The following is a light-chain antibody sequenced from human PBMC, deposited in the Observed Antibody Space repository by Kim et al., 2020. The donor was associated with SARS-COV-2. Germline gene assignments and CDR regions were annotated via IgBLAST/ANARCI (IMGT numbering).Light chain of an antibody. Sequence: VSPGERPTLSSRSSQTVSGNLAWYQQKPGQAPRLLIYDTFTRATGIPDRFSGSGSGTEFTLTISSLQSEDFGIYYCQQYYIWPRTFGQGTKVDIK. J-gene: IGKJ1*01. CDR3: QQYYIWPRT. CDR1: QTVSGN. CDR2: DTF. V-gene: IGKV3-15*01.